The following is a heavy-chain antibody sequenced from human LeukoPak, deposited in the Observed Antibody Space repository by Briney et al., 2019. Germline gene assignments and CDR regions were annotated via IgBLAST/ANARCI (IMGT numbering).Heavy chain of an antibody. CDR2: IYSGGSA. J-gene: IGHJ4*02. D-gene: IGHD4-11*01. Sequence: SETLSLTCTVSGGSISSYYWSWIRQPPGKGLEWIGYIYSGGSASYNPSLKSRLTISEDTSRTQFSLRLRSVIAADAAVYYCASGNDYSNYYFDFWGQGTLVTVSS. CDR3: ASGNDYSNYYFDF. V-gene: IGHV4-59*01. CDR1: GGSISSYY.